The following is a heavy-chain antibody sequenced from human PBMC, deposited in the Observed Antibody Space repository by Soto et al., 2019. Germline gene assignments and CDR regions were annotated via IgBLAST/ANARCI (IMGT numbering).Heavy chain of an antibody. CDR1: GGTFSSYA. D-gene: IGHD2-15*01. V-gene: IGHV1-69*13. CDR3: ARVREIYCSGGSCYRAGYDYGMDV. Sequence: SVKVSCKASGGTFSSYAISWVRQAPGQGLEWKGGIIPIFGTANYAQKYQGRVKITADESTSTAYMELSSLRSEDTAVNYCARVREIYCSGGSCYRAGYDYGMDVWG. J-gene: IGHJ6*02. CDR2: IIPIFGTA.